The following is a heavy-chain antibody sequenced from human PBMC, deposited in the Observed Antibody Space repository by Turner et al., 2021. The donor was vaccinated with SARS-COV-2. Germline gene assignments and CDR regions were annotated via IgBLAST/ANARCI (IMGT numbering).Heavy chain of an antibody. CDR3: ARDLNYYGMDV. Sequence: EVQLVESGGGLVQPGGSLRLSCAASGFTVSRNYMSWVRQAPGKGMEWVSLIYSGGSTYYADSVKGRFTISRHNSKNTLYLQMNSLRAEDTAVYYCARDLNYYGMDVWGQGTTVTVSS. V-gene: IGHV3-53*04. J-gene: IGHJ6*02. CDR2: IYSGGST. D-gene: IGHD3-9*01. CDR1: GFTVSRNY.